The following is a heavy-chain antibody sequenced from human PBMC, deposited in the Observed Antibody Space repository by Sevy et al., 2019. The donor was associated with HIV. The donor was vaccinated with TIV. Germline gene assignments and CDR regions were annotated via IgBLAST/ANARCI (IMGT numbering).Heavy chain of an antibody. CDR2: IKQDGSEK. J-gene: IGHJ4*02. D-gene: IGHD6-13*01. CDR1: GFTFSSYW. V-gene: IGHV3-7*03. Sequence: GGSLRLSCAASGFTFSSYWMSWVRQAPGKELEWVANIKQDGSEKYYVDSVKGRFTISRDNAKNSLYLQMNSLRAEDTAVYYCAISTSSSSLFDYWGQGTLVTVSS. CDR3: AISTSSSSLFDY.